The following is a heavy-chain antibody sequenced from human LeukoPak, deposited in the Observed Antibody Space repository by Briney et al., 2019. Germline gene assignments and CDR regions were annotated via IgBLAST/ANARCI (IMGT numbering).Heavy chain of an antibody. J-gene: IGHJ4*02. CDR2: ITSGGDYI. Sequence: GGSLRLSCAASGFTFNTFNMNWVRQAPGKGLEWVSSITSGGDYIYYADSVKGRLTTSRDNAKNSLSLQLNSLRVEDTAVYHCARGHYDVLAASYKWTPDYWGQGTLVTVSS. CDR3: ARGHYDVLAASYKWTPDY. D-gene: IGHD3-9*01. CDR1: GFTFNTFN. V-gene: IGHV3-21*01.